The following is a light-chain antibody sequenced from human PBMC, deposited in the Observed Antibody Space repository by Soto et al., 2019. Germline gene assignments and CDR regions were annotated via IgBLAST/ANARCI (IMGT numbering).Light chain of an antibody. Sequence: QSVLAQPSSVSGAPGHAGTMSCAGTSSDVGAYNAVSWYQPHPDKAPQLMIYKGTPRQSGVSSRFSPSTSGNGAPLTISGIQAGDVADYFCCSSVPESTYVFGPGTTVTVL. CDR2: KGT. J-gene: IGLJ1*01. CDR1: SSDVGAYNA. V-gene: IGLV2-23*01. CDR3: CSSVPESTYV.